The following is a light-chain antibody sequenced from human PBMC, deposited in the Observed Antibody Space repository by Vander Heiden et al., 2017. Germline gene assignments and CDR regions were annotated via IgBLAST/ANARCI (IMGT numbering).Light chain of an antibody. Sequence: QSVLPQPPSVSAASGQTVTISCSGSTSNIEGNSVSWYQQVPGTVPKLLIYDNDKRPSGIPDRFSGSKSATSATLVITGLQTGDEANYYCGTWDSSLSVVVFGGETRLTVL. CDR3: GTWDSSLSVVV. CDR2: DND. CDR1: TSNIEGNS. V-gene: IGLV1-51*01. J-gene: IGLJ2*01.